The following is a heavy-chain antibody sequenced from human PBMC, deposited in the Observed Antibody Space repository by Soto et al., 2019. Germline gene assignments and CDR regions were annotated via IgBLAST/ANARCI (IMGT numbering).Heavy chain of an antibody. V-gene: IGHV3-23*01. CDR3: ANDLRGYIGAFDI. CDR2: ISGSGGST. CDR1: GFTFSSYA. Sequence: VGSLRLSCAASGFTFSSYAMSWVRQAPGKGLEWVSAISGSGGSTYYADSVKGRFTISRDDSKNTLYLQMNSLRAEDTAVYYCANDLRGYIGAFDIWGQGTTVTVSS. D-gene: IGHD5-18*01. J-gene: IGHJ3*02.